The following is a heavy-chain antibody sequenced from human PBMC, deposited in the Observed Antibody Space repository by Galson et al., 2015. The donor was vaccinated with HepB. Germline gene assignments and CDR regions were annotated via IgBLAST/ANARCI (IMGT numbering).Heavy chain of an antibody. D-gene: IGHD2-15*01. CDR3: AKSRLDCSGGSCYTFAK. Sequence: SLRLSCAASGFTISSCPMSWVRQAPGKGLEWVSAISASGGGTYYADSVKGRFTTSRDNSKNTLYLQMNSLRAGDTAVYYCAKSRLDCSGGSCYTFAKWGQGTLVTVSS. CDR2: ISASGGGT. V-gene: IGHV3-23*01. J-gene: IGHJ4*02. CDR1: GFTISSCP.